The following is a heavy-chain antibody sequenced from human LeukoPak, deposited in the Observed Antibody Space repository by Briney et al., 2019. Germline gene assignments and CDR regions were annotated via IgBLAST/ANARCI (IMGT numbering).Heavy chain of an antibody. V-gene: IGHV3-48*02. D-gene: IGHD3-10*02. Sequence: PGWSLRLSCAASGFTFRNYKMNWVRQAPGKGLEWVSYISSSRSTKYYANSVKGLFTISRDNAKNSLYLKMNSLRDEDTAVYYCARVWCSGSYFLGRLDYWGQGSLVTVSS. CDR1: GFTFRNYK. CDR2: ISSSRSTK. J-gene: IGHJ4*02. CDR3: ARVWCSGSYFLGRLDY.